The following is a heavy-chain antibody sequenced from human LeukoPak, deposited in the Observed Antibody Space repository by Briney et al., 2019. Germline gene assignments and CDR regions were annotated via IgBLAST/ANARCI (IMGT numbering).Heavy chain of an antibody. CDR1: GFTFSSYE. V-gene: IGHV3-48*03. D-gene: IGHD4-23*01. CDR3: ARLSTVVTFDY. Sequence: GGSLRLSCAASGFTFSSYEMNWVRQAPGKGLEWVSYISSSGSTIYYADSVKGRFTISRDNAKNSLDLQMHSLRVEDAAVYYCARLSTVVTFDYWGQGTLVTVSS. J-gene: IGHJ4*02. CDR2: ISSSGSTI.